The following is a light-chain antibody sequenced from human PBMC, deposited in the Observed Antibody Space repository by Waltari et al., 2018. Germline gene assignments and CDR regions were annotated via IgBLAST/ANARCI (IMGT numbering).Light chain of an antibody. CDR3: QQYYSSPAT. J-gene: IGKJ1*01. Sequence: AIRITQPPSSLSASTGDRVTITCRASQSISSYLAWYQQKPGKAPKVLIYAASTLQSGVPSRFSGSGAGTDFTLTISCLQSEDFAIYYCQQYYSSPATFGQGTKVEIK. V-gene: IGKV1-8*01. CDR1: QSISSY. CDR2: AAS.